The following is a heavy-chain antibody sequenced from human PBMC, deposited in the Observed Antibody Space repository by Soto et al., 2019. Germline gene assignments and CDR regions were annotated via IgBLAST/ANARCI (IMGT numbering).Heavy chain of an antibody. Sequence: GGSLRLSCAASGFTFSSYAMSWVRQAPGKGLEWVSAISGSGGSTYYADSVKGRFTISRDNSKNKMDLQMNSRRAEDTAVYYCAKGAKKTVLRFLECLSCGMDVWGQGTTVTVSS. V-gene: IGHV3-23*01. CDR1: GFTFSSYA. J-gene: IGHJ6*02. CDR3: AKGAKKTVLRFLECLSCGMDV. D-gene: IGHD3-3*01. CDR2: ISGSGGST.